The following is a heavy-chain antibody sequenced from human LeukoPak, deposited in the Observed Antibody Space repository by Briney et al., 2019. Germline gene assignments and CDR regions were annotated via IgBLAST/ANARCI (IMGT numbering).Heavy chain of an antibody. CDR1: GFTFSSYG. D-gene: IGHD6-6*01. Sequence: PGGSLRLSCAASGFTFSSYGMHWVRLAPGKGLEWVAVISYDGSNKYYADSVRGRFTISRDNSKNTLYLQMNSLRAEDTAVYYCAKDLTSSSPQWGQGTLVTVSS. V-gene: IGHV3-30*18. CDR3: AKDLTSSSPQ. CDR2: ISYDGSNK. J-gene: IGHJ4*02.